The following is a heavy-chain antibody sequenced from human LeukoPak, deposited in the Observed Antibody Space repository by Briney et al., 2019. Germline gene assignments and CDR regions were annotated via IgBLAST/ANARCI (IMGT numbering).Heavy chain of an antibody. CDR1: GGSISSYY. J-gene: IGHJ4*02. Sequence: SETLSLTCTVSGGSISSYYWSWIRQPAGKGLEWIGRIYTGGSTNYNPSLKSRVTMSVDTSKNQFSLKLSSVTAADTAVYYCARGASVGVPAATSYFDYWGQGTLVTVSS. D-gene: IGHD2-2*01. V-gene: IGHV4-4*07. CDR3: ARGASVGVPAATSYFDY. CDR2: IYTGGST.